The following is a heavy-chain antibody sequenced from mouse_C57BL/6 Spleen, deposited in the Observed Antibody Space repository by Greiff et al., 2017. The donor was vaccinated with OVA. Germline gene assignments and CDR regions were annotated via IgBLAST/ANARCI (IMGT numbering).Heavy chain of an antibody. Sequence: EVKLMESGGDLVKPGGSLKLSCAASGFTFSRYGMSWVRQTPDKRLEWVATISSGGSYTYYPDSVKGRFTISRDNATNTLYLQMSSLKSEDTAMYYCARSPLYYGSSSWYFDVWGTGTTVTVSS. J-gene: IGHJ1*03. CDR3: ARSPLYYGSSSWYFDV. CDR1: GFTFSRYG. CDR2: ISSGGSYT. V-gene: IGHV5-6*01. D-gene: IGHD1-1*01.